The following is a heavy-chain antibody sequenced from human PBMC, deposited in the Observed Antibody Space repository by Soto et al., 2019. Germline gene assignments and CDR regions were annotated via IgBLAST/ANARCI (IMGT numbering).Heavy chain of an antibody. CDR3: AREGYCSGGSCYGDNWFDP. J-gene: IGHJ5*02. CDR1: GFTFSSYG. V-gene: IGHV3-33*01. D-gene: IGHD2-15*01. CDR2: IWYDGSNK. Sequence: ALRLSCAASGFTFSSYGMHWVRQAPGKGLEWVAVIWYDGSNKYYADSVKGRFTISRDNSKNTLYLQMNSLRAEDTAVYYCAREGYCSGGSCYGDNWFDPWGQGTLVTVSS.